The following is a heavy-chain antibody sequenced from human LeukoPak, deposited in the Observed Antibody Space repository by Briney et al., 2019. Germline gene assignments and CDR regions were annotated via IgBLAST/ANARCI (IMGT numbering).Heavy chain of an antibody. CDR2: INPNDDDT. J-gene: IGHJ4*02. CDR1: GYTFTDYY. D-gene: IGHD2-2*01. V-gene: IGHV1-2*02. CDR3: ARANFLYCSSSTCLFDY. Sequence: ASVKVSCKASGYTFTDYYMHGVRQAPGQGFEWMGWINPNDDDTNYAQKFQGRVTMTRDTSISTAHMEVSRLRSDDTAVYYCARANFLYCSSSTCLFDYWGQGTLVTVSS.